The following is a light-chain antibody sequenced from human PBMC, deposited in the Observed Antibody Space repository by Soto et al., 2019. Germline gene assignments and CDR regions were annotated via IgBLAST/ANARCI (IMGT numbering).Light chain of an antibody. Sequence: EIVMTQSPATLSVSPWGRATLSCRASQSISDTLAWYQQKPGQAPRLLIYGASRRATGIPDRFSGSGSGTDFTLTISRLEPADFAVYYCQQRSNWPPDFGQGTRLEIK. CDR2: GAS. CDR3: QQRSNWPPD. J-gene: IGKJ5*01. CDR1: QSISDT. V-gene: IGKV3-11*01.